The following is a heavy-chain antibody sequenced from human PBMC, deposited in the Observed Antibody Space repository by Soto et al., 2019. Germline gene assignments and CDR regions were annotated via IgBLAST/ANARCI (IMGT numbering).Heavy chain of an antibody. CDR1: GGSISSSSYY. Sequence: SETLSLTCTVSGGSISSSSYYWGWIRQPPGKGLEWIGSIYYSGSTYYNPSLKSRVTISVDTSKNQFSLKLSSVTAADTAVYYCASYQPWSYGGGIYCGQGTLVTV. CDR3: ASYQPWSYGGGIY. CDR2: IYYSGST. V-gene: IGHV4-39*01. J-gene: IGHJ4*02. D-gene: IGHD1-26*01.